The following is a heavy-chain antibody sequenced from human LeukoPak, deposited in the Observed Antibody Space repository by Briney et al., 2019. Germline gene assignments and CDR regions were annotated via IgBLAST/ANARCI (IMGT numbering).Heavy chain of an antibody. CDR2: IRYDGTNT. Sequence: GGFLRLSCAASGFTFSRNGMHWVRQAPGKGLEWVSFIRYDGTNTYYADSVKGRFTISRDNVKNSLYLQMNSLRAEDTAVYYCARAGDSSSYNWFDPWGQGTLVTVSS. CDR1: GFTFSRNG. CDR3: ARAGDSSSYNWFDP. D-gene: IGHD6-6*01. J-gene: IGHJ5*02. V-gene: IGHV3-30*02.